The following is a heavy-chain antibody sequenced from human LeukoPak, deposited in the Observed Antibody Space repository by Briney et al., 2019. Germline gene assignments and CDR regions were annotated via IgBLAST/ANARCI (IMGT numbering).Heavy chain of an antibody. V-gene: IGHV4-39*01. CDR3: ARHHYYDSTNYYYYYMDV. J-gene: IGHJ6*03. CDR2: ISYSGYT. Sequence: SETLSLTCTVSGGSISSSSYYWGWIRQPPGKGLEWIGSISYSGYTYYNPSLKSRVTISVDTSKNQLSLKLSSVTAADTAVYYCARHHYYDSTNYYYYYMDVWGKGTTVTISS. D-gene: IGHD3-22*01. CDR1: GGSISSSSYY.